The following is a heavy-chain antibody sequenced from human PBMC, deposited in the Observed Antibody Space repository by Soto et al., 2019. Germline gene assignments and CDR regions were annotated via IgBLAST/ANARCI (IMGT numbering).Heavy chain of an antibody. CDR3: ARGSTVTSESYCYGMDV. CDR2: ISGYNGNT. V-gene: IGHV1-18*01. J-gene: IGHJ6*02. Sequence: QVQLVQSGAEVKKPGASVKVSCKASGYTFTSYGISWVRQAPGHGLEWMGWISGYNGNTNYAQKLQGRVTMTTDTSTSTASKELRSLRSDDTAVYYCARGSTVTSESYCYGMDVWGQGTTVTVSS. D-gene: IGHD4-17*01. CDR1: GYTFTSYG.